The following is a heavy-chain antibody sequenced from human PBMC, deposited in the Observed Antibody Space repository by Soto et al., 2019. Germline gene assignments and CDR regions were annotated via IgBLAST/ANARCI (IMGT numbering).Heavy chain of an antibody. D-gene: IGHD5-12*01. J-gene: IGHJ4*02. CDR1: GFTFSSYS. CDR2: ISPSSGNI. CDR3: ARAAYNSGPGY. V-gene: IGHV3-48*01. Sequence: EVHLVESGGGLVEPGGSLRLSCAASGFTFSSYSMNWVRQAPGKGLEWVSYISPSSGNIHYADSVKGRFTFSRDNAKNSLYLQMDSLRGEDTAVYYCARAAYNSGPGYWGQGTLVTVSS.